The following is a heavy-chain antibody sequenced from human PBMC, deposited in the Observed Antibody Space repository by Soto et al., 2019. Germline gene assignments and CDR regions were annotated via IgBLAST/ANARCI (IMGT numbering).Heavy chain of an antibody. V-gene: IGHV4-34*01. J-gene: IGHJ4*02. CDR2: INHSGST. Sequence: SETLSLTCAVSGGSFNANYWTWIRQPPGKGLEWIGEINHSGSTNYNPSLKSRVTILVDTSKNQFSLKLTSVTAADTAVYYCASARWDYWGQGTLVTVAS. CDR3: ASARWDY. CDR1: GGSFNANY.